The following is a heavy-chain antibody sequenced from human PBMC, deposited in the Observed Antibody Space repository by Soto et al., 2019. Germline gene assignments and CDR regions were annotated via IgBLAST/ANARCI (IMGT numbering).Heavy chain of an antibody. CDR1: GGSFSGYY. CDR3: ARGTSYWYFDL. V-gene: IGHV4-34*01. J-gene: IGHJ2*01. CDR2: INHSGST. D-gene: IGHD1-1*01. Sequence: PSETLSLTCAVYGGSFSGYYWSWIRQPPGKGLEWIGEINHSGSTNYNPSLKSRVTISVDTSKNQFSLKLSSVTAADTAVYYCARGTSYWYFDLWGRGTLVTVSS.